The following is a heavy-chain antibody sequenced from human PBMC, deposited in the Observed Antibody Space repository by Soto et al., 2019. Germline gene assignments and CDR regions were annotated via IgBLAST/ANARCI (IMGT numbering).Heavy chain of an antibody. CDR3: ARDGERDTGLNFYYYLHGMDA. CDR1: GYTFTSYG. V-gene: IGHV1-18*01. J-gene: IGHJ6*02. Sequence: ASVKVSCKASGYTFTSYGISWVRQAPGQGLEWMGWISPYNGTTKYAEKFQGEMTMTTDTATSTAYMDLRSLRSDDTAVYYCARDGERDTGLNFYYYLHGMDAWGQGTRVTVSS. CDR2: ISPYNGTT. D-gene: IGHD1-1*01.